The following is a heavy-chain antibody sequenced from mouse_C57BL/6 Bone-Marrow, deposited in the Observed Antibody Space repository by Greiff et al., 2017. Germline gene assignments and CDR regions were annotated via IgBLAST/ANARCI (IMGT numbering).Heavy chain of an antibody. V-gene: IGHV14-2*01. J-gene: IGHJ4*01. Sequence: VQLQQPGAELVKPGASVKLSCTASGFNIKDYYMHWVKQRAEQGLEWIGRIDPEDGEPKYAQKFQCKATITVDTSSNPAYLQLSSLTSEDTAVYYCARCPGYYAKDYWGQATSVTASS. CDR1: GFNIKDYY. D-gene: IGHD6-1*01. CDR3: ARCPGYYAKDY. CDR2: IDPEDGEP.